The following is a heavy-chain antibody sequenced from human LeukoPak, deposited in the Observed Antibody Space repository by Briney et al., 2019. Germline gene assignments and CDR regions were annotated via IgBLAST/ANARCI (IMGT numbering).Heavy chain of an antibody. CDR2: ISGSGGSR. D-gene: IGHD5-24*01. CDR3: AKGGKESGYNSHFDS. V-gene: IGHV3-23*01. Sequence: GGSLRLSCATSGFTFRSYALGWVRQAPGKGLEWVSLISGSGGSRYYGDSVKGRFTISRDNSKNSVYLEMNSLSAGHTAVYYCAKGGKESGYNSHFDSWGQGTLVIVSS. CDR1: GFTFRSYA. J-gene: IGHJ4*02.